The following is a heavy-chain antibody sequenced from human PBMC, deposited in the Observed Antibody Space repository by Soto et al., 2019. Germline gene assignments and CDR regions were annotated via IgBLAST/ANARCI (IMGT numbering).Heavy chain of an antibody. V-gene: IGHV4-30-4*01. D-gene: IGHD2-2*01. CDR2: VFYSGAT. J-gene: IGHJ4*02. CDR3: ARAGFSYSTILF. Sequence: SETLSLTCNVSGGPIKTGDYYWNWIRQPPGKGLEWIGYVFYSGATNYSPSLKSRAAISKDTSKNQFSLSLTSVTAADTAVYYCARAGFSYSTILFWGPGIRVTVSS. CDR1: GGPIKTGDYY.